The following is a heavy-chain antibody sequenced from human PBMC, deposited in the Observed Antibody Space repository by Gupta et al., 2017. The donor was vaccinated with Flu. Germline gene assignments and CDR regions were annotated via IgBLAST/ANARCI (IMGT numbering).Heavy chain of an antibody. CDR3: ARLFKDSSTSM. CDR2: IFYIGNT. D-gene: IGHD2-15*01. Sequence: GWIRQPPGKGLEWIASIFYIGNTYYNPSLKSRVIISVDTSKNQFSLRLSSVTASDTAVYYCARLFKDSSTSMWGQGTLVTVSS. V-gene: IGHV4-39*01. J-gene: IGHJ4*02.